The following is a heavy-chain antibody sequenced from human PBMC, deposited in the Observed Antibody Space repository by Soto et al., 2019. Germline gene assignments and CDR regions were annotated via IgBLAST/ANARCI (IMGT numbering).Heavy chain of an antibody. CDR3: ARELHGKSRVGATDY. D-gene: IGHD1-26*01. J-gene: IGHJ4*02. CDR1: GFTFSSYG. V-gene: IGHV3-33*01. CDR2: IWYDGSNK. Sequence: GGSLRLSCAASGFTFSSYGMHWVRQAPGKGLEWVAVIWYDGSNKYYADSVKGRFTISRDNSKNTLYLQMNSLRAEDTAVYYCARELHGKSRVGATDYWGQGTLVTVSS.